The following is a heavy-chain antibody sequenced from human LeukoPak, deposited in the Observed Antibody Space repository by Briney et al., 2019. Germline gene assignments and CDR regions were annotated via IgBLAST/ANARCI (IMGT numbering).Heavy chain of an antibody. J-gene: IGHJ4*02. CDR2: ISYDGTNK. CDR3: AKQLGYCSDGSCYFPY. V-gene: IGHV3-30-3*02. CDR1: GFTFSSYA. Sequence: GGSLRLSCAASGFTFSSYAMHWVRQAPGKGLEWVAVISYDGTNKYYADSVKGRFTISRDNSKNTLYLQMNSLRAEDTAVYYCAKQLGYCSDGSCYFPYWGQGTLVTVSS. D-gene: IGHD2-15*01.